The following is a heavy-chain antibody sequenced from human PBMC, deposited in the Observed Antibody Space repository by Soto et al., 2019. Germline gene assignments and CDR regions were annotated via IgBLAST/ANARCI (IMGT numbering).Heavy chain of an antibody. J-gene: IGHJ6*02. CDR2: INAGNGNT. CDR3: ARDPIVATTYYYYGMDV. CDR1: GYTFTSYA. D-gene: IGHD5-12*01. Sequence: QVQLVQSGAEVKKPGASVKVSCKASGYTFTSYAMHWVRMAPGQRLEWMGWINAGNGNTKYSQKFQGRVTITRDTSASTAYMELSSLRSEDTAVYYCARDPIVATTYYYYGMDVWGQGTTVTVSS. V-gene: IGHV1-3*01.